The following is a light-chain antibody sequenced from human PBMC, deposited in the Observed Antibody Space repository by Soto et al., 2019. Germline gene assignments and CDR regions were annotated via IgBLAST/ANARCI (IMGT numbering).Light chain of an antibody. Sequence: QAVLTQPASVSGSPGQSITISCSGTSTDVGAYNYVSWYQHHPGKTPKLMIYEVSNRPSGISDRFSGSKSGNTASLTISGLQAEDEADYYCNSYTFTNLAVFGGGTNATVL. CDR2: EVS. V-gene: IGLV2-14*01. J-gene: IGLJ3*02. CDR3: NSYTFTNLAV. CDR1: STDVGAYNY.